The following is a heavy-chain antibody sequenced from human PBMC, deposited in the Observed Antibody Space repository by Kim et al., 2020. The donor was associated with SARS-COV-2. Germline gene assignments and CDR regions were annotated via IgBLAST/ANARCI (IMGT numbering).Heavy chain of an antibody. CDR3: ASSLLLWFGELQDFDY. J-gene: IGHJ4*02. CDR1: GFTFSSYS. CDR2: ISSSSSYI. D-gene: IGHD3-10*01. V-gene: IGHV3-21*01. Sequence: GGSLRLSCAASGFTFSSYSMNWVRQAPGKGLEWVSSISSSSSYIYYADSVKGRFTISRDNAKNSLYLQMNSLRAEDTAVYYCASSLLLWFGELQDFDYWGQGTLVTVSS.